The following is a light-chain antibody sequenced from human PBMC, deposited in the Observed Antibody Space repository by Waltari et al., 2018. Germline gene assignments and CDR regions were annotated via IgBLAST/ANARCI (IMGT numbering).Light chain of an antibody. V-gene: IGLV2-14*01. CDR2: DVY. CDR1: GSDVGGYDS. CDR3: SSYTSSGVV. J-gene: IGLJ2*01. Sequence: QSALTHPASVSGSPGQAIIISCTGTGSDVGGYDSVYWYQQYPGKVPRLKIDDVYNRPSGVSNRVSGSKSDNTASLTIAGLQAEDESVYYCSSYTSSGVVFGGGTKLTVL.